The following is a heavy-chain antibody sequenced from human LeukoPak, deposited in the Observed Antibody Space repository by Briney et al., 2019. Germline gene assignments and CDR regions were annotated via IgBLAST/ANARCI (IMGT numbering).Heavy chain of an antibody. Sequence: PSETLSLTCTVSGGSISSSSYYWGWIRQPPGKGLEWIGSIYYSGSTYYNPSLKSRVTISVDTSKNQFSLKLSSVTAADTAVYYCASYYGDRPYGYWGQGTLVTVSS. CDR1: GGSISSSSYY. V-gene: IGHV4-39*07. J-gene: IGHJ4*02. CDR2: IYYSGST. D-gene: IGHD4-17*01. CDR3: ASYYGDRPYGY.